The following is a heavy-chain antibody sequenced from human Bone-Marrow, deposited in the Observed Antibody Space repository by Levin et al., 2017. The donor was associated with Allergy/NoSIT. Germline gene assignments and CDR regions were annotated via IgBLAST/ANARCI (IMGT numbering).Heavy chain of an antibody. CDR3: ARDHIAAAVDY. CDR1: GFTFSSYS. Sequence: GESLKISCAASGFTFSSYSMNWVRQAPGKGLEWVSSISSSSSYIYYADSVKGRFTISRDNAKISLYLQMNSLRAEDTAVYYCARDHIAAAVDYWGQGTLVTVSS. J-gene: IGHJ4*02. CDR2: ISSSSSYI. D-gene: IGHD6-13*01. V-gene: IGHV3-21*01.